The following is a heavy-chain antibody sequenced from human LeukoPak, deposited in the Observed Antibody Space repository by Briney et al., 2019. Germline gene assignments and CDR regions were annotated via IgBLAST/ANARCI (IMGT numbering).Heavy chain of an antibody. J-gene: IGHJ6*02. D-gene: IGHD2-2*01. V-gene: IGHV1-2*02. CDR1: GYTFTGYY. CDR3: ARVPSRPYYYYYGMDV. CDR2: INPNSGGT. Sequence: GASVKVSCKASGYTFTGYYMHWVRQAPGQGLEWMGWINPNSGGTNYAQKFQGRVTMTRDTSISTAYMELSRLRSDDTAVYYCARVPSRPYYYYYGMDVWSQGTTVTVSS.